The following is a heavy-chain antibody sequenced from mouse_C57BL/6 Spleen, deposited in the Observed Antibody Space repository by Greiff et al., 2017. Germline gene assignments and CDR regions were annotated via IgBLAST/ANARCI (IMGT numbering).Heavy chain of an antibody. CDR2: ISDGGSYT. D-gene: IGHD2-1*01. V-gene: IGHV5-4*01. Sequence: DVMLVESGGGLVKPGGSLKLSCAASGFTFSSYAMSWVRQTPEKRLEWVATISDGGSYTYYPDNVKGRFTISRDNAKNNLYLQMSHLKSEDTAMYYCARDIGNPYYFDYWGQGTTLTVSS. J-gene: IGHJ2*01. CDR1: GFTFSSYA. CDR3: ARDIGNPYYFDY.